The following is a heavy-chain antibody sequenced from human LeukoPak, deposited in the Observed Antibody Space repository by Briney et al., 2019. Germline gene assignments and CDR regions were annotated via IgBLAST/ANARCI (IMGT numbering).Heavy chain of an antibody. CDR2: IYYSGST. V-gene: IGHV4-39*01. CDR3: ARHSRGPAAGPAFDY. Sequence: SETLSLTCTVSGGSISSSTYYWGWIRQPPGKGLEWIGSIYYSGSTYYNPSLKSRVTISVDTSKNQFSLSSVTAADTAVYYCARHSRGPAAGPAFDYWGQGTLVTVSS. D-gene: IGHD6-13*01. CDR1: GGSISSSTYY. J-gene: IGHJ4*02.